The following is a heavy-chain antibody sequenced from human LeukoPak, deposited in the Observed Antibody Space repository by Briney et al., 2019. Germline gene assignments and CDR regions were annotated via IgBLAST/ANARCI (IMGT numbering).Heavy chain of an antibody. CDR3: ASKSTDHGELRFDY. CDR2: IYYTRTT. J-gene: IGHJ4*02. D-gene: IGHD4-17*01. CDR1: GDSTNTFF. Sequence: SETQSLTCTISGDSTNTFFWSWIRQPPGKGLEWIGYIYYTRTTNYNPSLKSRVTISVDTSKNQFSPKVNSVTAADTGVYYCASKSTDHGELRFDYWGQGTLVTVSS. V-gene: IGHV4-59*12.